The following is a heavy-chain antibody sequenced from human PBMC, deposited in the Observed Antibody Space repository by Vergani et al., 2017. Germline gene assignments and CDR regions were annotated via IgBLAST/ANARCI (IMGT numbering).Heavy chain of an antibody. CDR2: LSASDRRT. V-gene: IGHV3-23*01. CDR3: ARDRRIYLAEKEYYYYGMDV. J-gene: IGHJ6*04. D-gene: IGHD2/OR15-2a*01. CDR1: GFTFIMHA. Sequence: EVQLLESGGDLVQPGGSLRLSRAASGFTFIMHAMSWVRQAPGKGLEWVSTLSASDRRTHYADSVKGRFTISRDISKNTLFLHMNSLRPEDTAVYYCARDRRIYLAEKEYYYYGMDVWGKGTTVTVSS.